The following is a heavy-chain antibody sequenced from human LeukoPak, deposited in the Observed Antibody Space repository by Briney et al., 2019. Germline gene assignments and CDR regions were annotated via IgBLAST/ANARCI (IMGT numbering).Heavy chain of an antibody. V-gene: IGHV1-8*01. D-gene: IGHD4-23*01. Sequence: ASVKVSCKASGYTFSSYDINWVRQATGQGHEWMGWMNPNSGNTGYAQKFQGRVTMTRNTSISTAYMELSSLRSEDTAVYYCARAEGDYGGNLTFYWGQGTLVTVSS. CDR3: ARAEGDYGGNLTFY. CDR1: GYTFSSYD. CDR2: MNPNSGNT. J-gene: IGHJ4*02.